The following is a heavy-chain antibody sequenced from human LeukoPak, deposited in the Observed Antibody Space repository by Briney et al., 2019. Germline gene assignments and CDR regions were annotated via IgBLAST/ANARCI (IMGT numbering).Heavy chain of an antibody. CDR2: INPNSGGT. V-gene: IGHV1-2*02. D-gene: IGHD3-22*01. CDR3: AREFRNYYDSSGYCLDY. Sequence: GESLKISCKGSGYTFTGYYMHWVRQAPGQGLEWMGWINPNSGGTNYAQKFQGRVTMTRDTSISTAYMELSRLRSDDTAVYYCAREFRNYYDSSGYCLDYWGQGTLVTVSS. J-gene: IGHJ4*02. CDR1: GYTFTGYY.